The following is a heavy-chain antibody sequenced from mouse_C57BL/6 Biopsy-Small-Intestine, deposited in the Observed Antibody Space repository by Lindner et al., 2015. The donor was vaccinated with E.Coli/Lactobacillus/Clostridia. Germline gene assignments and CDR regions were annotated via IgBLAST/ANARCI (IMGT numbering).Heavy chain of an antibody. CDR3: AKLGGSSYFYFDY. CDR1: GYSITSDY. CDR2: INYSGNT. Sequence: VQLQESGPGLAKPSQTLSLTCSVTGYSITSDYWNWIRKFPGNKLEFMGYINYSGNTYYNPSLKSRISITRDTSKNQYYLQLISVTTEDTATYYCAKLGGSSYFYFDYWGQGTTLTVSS. V-gene: IGHV3-8*01. D-gene: IGHD1-1*01. J-gene: IGHJ2*01.